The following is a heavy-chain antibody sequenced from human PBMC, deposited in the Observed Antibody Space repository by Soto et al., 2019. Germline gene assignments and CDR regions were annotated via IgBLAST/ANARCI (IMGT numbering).Heavy chain of an antibody. V-gene: IGHV4-59*08. Sequence: SETLSLTCTVSGDSISNYYWNWIRQPPGKGLEWIGYIYYSGITNYNPSLKSRVTISIDTSKNQFSLKLSSMTAADTAVYYCARSLERNGDFFDSWGQGTLVTVSS. CDR2: IYYSGIT. CDR3: ARSLERNGDFFDS. CDR1: GDSISNYY. D-gene: IGHD4-17*01. J-gene: IGHJ4*02.